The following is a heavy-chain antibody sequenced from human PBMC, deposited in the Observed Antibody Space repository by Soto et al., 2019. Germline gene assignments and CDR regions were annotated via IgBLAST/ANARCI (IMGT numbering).Heavy chain of an antibody. CDR1: GFSVTGSY. CDR3: VRDMVDPTVVPDDVLRPFDI. Sequence: EVQLVESGGGLVQPGGSLRLSCSASGFSVTGSYMSWVRQAPGKGLQWVSMIYGSDITFYHDVVKGRFTIYRHNSDNTLNLQMTNLRVDDTAMYYCVRDMVDPTVVPDDVLRPFDIWGQGTMVTVST. J-gene: IGHJ3*02. V-gene: IGHV3-53*04. CDR2: IYGSDIT. D-gene: IGHD2-2*01.